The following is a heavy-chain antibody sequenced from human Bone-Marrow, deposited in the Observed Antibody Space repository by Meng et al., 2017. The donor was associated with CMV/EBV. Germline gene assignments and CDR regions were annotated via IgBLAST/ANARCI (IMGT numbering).Heavy chain of an antibody. CDR2: VNPDSTNI. CDR1: GYMFISYD. J-gene: IGHJ4*02. Sequence: ASVKVSCKASGYMFISYDINWVRQAPGQGLEWMGWVNPDSTNIGVAQKFQGRVIFTTNTSIRTAYMELSSLRSEDTAVYYCARGGSSWSRGPYFDSWGQGPRVTGSS. CDR3: ARGGSSWSRGPYFDS. D-gene: IGHD6-13*01. V-gene: IGHV1-8*03.